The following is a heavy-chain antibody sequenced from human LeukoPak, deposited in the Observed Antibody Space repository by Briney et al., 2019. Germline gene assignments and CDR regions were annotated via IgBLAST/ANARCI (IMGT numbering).Heavy chain of an antibody. D-gene: IGHD3-22*01. V-gene: IGHV6-1*01. CDR1: GDSVSTASNA. CDR2: TYYRSKWYN. CDR3: ARDMAPDYYDSSGYQVGFDY. J-gene: IGHJ4*02. Sequence: SQTLSLTCAISGDSVSTASNAWYWIRQSPSRGLEWLGRTYYRSKWYNDYAVSVKSRITINPDTSKNQFSLQLNSVTPEDTAVYYCARDMAPDYYDSSGYQVGFDYWGQGTLVTVSS.